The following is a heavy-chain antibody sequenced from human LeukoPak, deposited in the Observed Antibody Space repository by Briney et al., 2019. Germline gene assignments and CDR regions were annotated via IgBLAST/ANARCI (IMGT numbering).Heavy chain of an antibody. D-gene: IGHD3-22*01. V-gene: IGHV1-24*01. CDR2: FDPEDGET. Sequence: ASVTVSYKVSGYTLTGLSMNWVRQAPGKGLEWMGGFDPEDGETIYAQKFQGRVTITEDTSTDTAYMELSSLRSEDTAVYYCATSYYYDSSDYYRIDYWGQGTLVTVSS. CDR3: ATSYYYDSSDYYRIDY. J-gene: IGHJ4*02. CDR1: GYTLTGLS.